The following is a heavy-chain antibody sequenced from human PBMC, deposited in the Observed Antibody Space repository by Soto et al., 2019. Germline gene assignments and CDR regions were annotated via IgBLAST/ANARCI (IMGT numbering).Heavy chain of an antibody. Sequence: SETLSLTCKVSGASVSSYYWGWIRQPPGKGLEWIGHIYHTGTTNYNPSLLSRVTISVDTSTDHFSLQLSSVTAADTAVYYCARSREVPVYYYYWGQGAQVTVSS. V-gene: IGHV4-59*02. J-gene: IGHJ4*02. CDR3: ARSREVPVYYYY. CDR1: GASVSSYY. CDR2: IYHTGTT. D-gene: IGHD3-10*01.